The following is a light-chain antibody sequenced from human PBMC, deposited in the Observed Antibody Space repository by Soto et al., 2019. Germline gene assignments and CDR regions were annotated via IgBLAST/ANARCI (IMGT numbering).Light chain of an antibody. V-gene: IGLV2-14*01. CDR2: EVS. J-gene: IGLJ2*01. Sequence: QSALTQPASVSGSPGQSITISCTGTNSDVGTYNYVSWYQQHPGKAPKFVVYEVSDRPSGVSDRFSGSKSGNTASLTISGLQAEDEADYYCSSYTISSTLVFGGGTKLTVL. CDR1: NSDVGTYNY. CDR3: SSYTISSTLV.